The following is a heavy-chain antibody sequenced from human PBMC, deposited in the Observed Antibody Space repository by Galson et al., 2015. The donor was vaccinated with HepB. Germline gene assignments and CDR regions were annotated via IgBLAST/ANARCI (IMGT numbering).Heavy chain of an antibody. D-gene: IGHD4-17*01. CDR1: GFTFSYFP. Sequence: SLRLSCAAFGFTFSYFPMHWVRQAPGKGLDWVAVISYTGTYTNYADSGKGRFTISRDNSKNALFLQMNSLRVEDTALYYCVRPRGAGAGDYQNWYFDLWGRGTLVTVSS. CDR2: ISYTGTYT. CDR3: VRPRGAGAGDYQNWYFDL. V-gene: IGHV3-30-3*01. J-gene: IGHJ2*01.